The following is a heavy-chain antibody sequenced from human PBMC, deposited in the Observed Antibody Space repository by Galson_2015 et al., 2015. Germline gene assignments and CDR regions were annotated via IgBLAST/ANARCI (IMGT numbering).Heavy chain of an antibody. J-gene: IGHJ6*03. V-gene: IGHV4-31*01. Sequence: TLSLTCTVSGGSISSGGYYWSWIRQHPGKGLEWIGHIYYSGSTYYNPFLKSLVIISVDTFKNQFSLKLSSVTAADTAVYYCARVGIPSYYMDVWGKGTTVTVSS. CDR3: ARVGIPSYYMDV. CDR1: GGSISSGGYY. CDR2: IYYSGST. D-gene: IGHD2-21*01.